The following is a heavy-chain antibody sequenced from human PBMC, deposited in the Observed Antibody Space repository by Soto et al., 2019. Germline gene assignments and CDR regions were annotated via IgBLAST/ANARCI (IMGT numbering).Heavy chain of an antibody. CDR3: ARAGYDSSGYYANWFDP. CDR2: INAGNGNT. J-gene: IGHJ5*02. V-gene: IGHV1-3*01. D-gene: IGHD3-22*01. Sequence: ASVKVSCKASGYTFTSYAMHWVRQAPGQRLEWMGWINAGNGNTKYSQKFQGRVTITRDTPASTAYMELSSLRSEDTAVYYCARAGYDSSGYYANWFDPWGQGTLVTVSS. CDR1: GYTFTSYA.